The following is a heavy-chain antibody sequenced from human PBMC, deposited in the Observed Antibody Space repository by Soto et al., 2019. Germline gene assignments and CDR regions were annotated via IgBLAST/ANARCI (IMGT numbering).Heavy chain of an antibody. J-gene: IGHJ5*02. CDR3: ARDDYKDGGNNWFDP. V-gene: IGHV4-4*07. Sequence: PSETLSLTCTVSGGSITSYYWSWIRQPAGKGLEWIGRIYTKERTNYNLSFRNRVTMSVDTSKNQFSLKLDAVTAADTAAYYCARDDYKDGGNNWFDPWGQGTLVTVS. CDR2: IYTKERT. CDR1: GGSITSYY. D-gene: IGHD3-16*01.